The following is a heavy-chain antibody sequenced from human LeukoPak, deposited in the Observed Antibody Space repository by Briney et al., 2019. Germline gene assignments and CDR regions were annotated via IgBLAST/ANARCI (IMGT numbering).Heavy chain of an antibody. CDR2: VNQSGGS. Sequence: SETLSLTCAVYGESFDSFYWNWVRQAPGKGLEWLGVVNQSGGSDYNPALGSGVAISADASKRQFSLKLISVTAADTAVYYCAVRLTTGRLGTATTWFDPWGQGTLVSVSS. V-gene: IGHV4-34*01. CDR1: GESFDSFY. CDR3: AVRLTTGRLGTATTWFDP. D-gene: IGHD1-1*01. J-gene: IGHJ5*02.